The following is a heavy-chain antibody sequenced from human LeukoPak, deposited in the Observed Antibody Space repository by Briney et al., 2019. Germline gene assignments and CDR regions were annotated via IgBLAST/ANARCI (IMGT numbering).Heavy chain of an antibody. CDR2: INTNTGNP. D-gene: IGHD3-22*01. V-gene: IGHV7-4-1*02. CDR3: ARDPNHYYDSSGYYGDY. J-gene: IGHJ4*02. Sequence: APVKVSCKASGYTFTNFAMNWVRQAPGQGLKWMGWINTNTGNPTYAQGFTGRFVFPLDTSVSTAYLQISSLKAEDTAVYYCARDPNHYYDSSGYYGDYWGQGTLVTVSS. CDR1: GYTFTNFA.